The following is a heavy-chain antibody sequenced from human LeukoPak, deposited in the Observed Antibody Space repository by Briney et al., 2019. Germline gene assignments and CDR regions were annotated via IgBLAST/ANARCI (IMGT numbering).Heavy chain of an antibody. CDR1: GGSLSSYY. CDR2: IYYSGST. D-gene: IGHD3-9*01. Sequence: SETLSLTCTVSGGSLSSYYWSWIRQPPGKGLGWMGYIYYSGSTNYNPSLKRRVTISVDTSKNQFSLKLSSVTAADTAVYYCARLRLRYFDHVYYFDYWGQGTLVTVSS. V-gene: IGHV4-59*08. CDR3: ARLRLRYFDHVYYFDY. J-gene: IGHJ4*02.